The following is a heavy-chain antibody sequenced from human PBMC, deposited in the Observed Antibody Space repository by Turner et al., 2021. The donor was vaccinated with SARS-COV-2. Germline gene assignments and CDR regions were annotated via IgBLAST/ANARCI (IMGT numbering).Heavy chain of an antibody. Sequence: QVQLQESGPGRVKPSQTLSLPCTVSVGSISSGGYYWSWIRQHPGKGLEWIGYIYISGNTYYTPSLKGRVTISVESSKNQFPLKLSSGNAADTAVYFCARSRTSSNRFDYWGQGTLVTVSS. CDR2: IYISGNT. J-gene: IGHJ4*02. CDR3: ARSRTSSNRFDY. CDR1: VGSISSGGYY. V-gene: IGHV4-31*03. D-gene: IGHD2-2*01.